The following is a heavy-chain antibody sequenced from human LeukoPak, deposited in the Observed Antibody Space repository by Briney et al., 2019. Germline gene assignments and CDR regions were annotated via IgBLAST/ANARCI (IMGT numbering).Heavy chain of an antibody. CDR2: IIPIFGTA. D-gene: IGHD6-13*01. CDR3: ARDTALRIAAAGSFDY. V-gene: IGHV1-69*05. Sequence: ASVKVSCKASGGTFSSYSIIWVRQAPGQGLEWMGGIIPIFGTANYAQKFQGRVTITTDESTSTAYTELSSMRSEDTAVYYCARDTALRIAAAGSFDYWGQGTLVTVSS. CDR1: GGTFSSYS. J-gene: IGHJ4*02.